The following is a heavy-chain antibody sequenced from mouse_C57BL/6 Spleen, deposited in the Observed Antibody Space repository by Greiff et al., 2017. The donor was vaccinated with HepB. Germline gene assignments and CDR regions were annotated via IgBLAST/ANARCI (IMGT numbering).Heavy chain of an antibody. CDR3: ASSSYYAMDY. J-gene: IGHJ4*01. Sequence: QVQLKQSGAELARPGASVKMSCKASGYTFTSYTMHWVKQRPGQGLEWIGYINPSSGYTKYNQKFKDKATLTADKSSSTAYMQLSSLTSEDSAVYYCASSSYYAMDYWGQGTSVTVSS. CDR1: GYTFTSYT. CDR2: INPSSGYT. D-gene: IGHD1-3*01. V-gene: IGHV1-4*01.